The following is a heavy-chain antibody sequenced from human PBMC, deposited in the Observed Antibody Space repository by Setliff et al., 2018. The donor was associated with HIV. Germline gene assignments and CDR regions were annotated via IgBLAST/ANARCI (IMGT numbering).Heavy chain of an antibody. CDR1: GGSISNGNYY. CDR3: ARERLSRLGFDY. V-gene: IGHV4-39*07. CDR2: IYYSGST. J-gene: IGHJ4*02. D-gene: IGHD1-1*01. Sequence: SETLSLTCTVSGGSISNGNYYWAWIRQPPGKGLEWIGSIYYSGSTNYNPSLKSRVTISVDTSKNQFSLMLGSMTAADTAVYYCARERLSRLGFDYWGQGTLVTVS.